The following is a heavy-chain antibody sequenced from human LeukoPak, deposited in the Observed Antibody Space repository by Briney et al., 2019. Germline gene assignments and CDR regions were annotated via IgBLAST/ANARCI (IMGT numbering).Heavy chain of an antibody. J-gene: IGHJ4*02. D-gene: IGHD2-15*01. CDR2: IRYDGSKK. CDR1: GFTFSSYV. V-gene: IGHV3-30*02. CDR3: ARDTRYCSGGSCYSPNSRFDY. Sequence: GGSLRLSCAASGFTFSSYVMHWVRQAPGKGLEWVAFIRYDGSKKYYSDSVKGRFTITRDNSKNTLYLQMNSLRAEDTAVYYCARDTRYCSGGSCYSPNSRFDYWGQGTLVTVSS.